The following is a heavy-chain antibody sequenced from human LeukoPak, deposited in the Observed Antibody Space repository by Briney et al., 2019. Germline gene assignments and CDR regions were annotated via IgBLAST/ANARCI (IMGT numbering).Heavy chain of an antibody. Sequence: GGSLRLSCAASGLTFSNAWMSWVRQAPGKGLEWVGRIKSKTDGGTTDYAAPVKGRFTISRDDSKNTLYLQMNSLKTEDTAVYYCTTVGGYYDFWSGRSYWGQGTLVTVSS. CDR3: TTVGGYYDFWSGRSY. V-gene: IGHV3-15*01. D-gene: IGHD3-3*01. CDR1: GLTFSNAW. J-gene: IGHJ4*02. CDR2: IKSKTDGGTT.